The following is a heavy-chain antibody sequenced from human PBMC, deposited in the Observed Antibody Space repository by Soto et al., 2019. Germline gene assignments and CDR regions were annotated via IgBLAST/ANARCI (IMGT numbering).Heavy chain of an antibody. CDR2: FNYSGST. CDR3: ARGSRPRRITMVRGVIRVYNWFDP. V-gene: IGHV4-39*07. CDR1: GDSMTRVSYY. D-gene: IGHD3-10*01. Sequence: SETLSLTCVVSGDSMTRVSYYWAWIRQPPGQGLEGIGSFNYSGSTNYNPSLKSRVTISVDTSKNQFSLKLSSVTAADTAVYYCARGSRPRRITMVRGVIRVYNWFDPWGQGTLVTVSS. J-gene: IGHJ5*02.